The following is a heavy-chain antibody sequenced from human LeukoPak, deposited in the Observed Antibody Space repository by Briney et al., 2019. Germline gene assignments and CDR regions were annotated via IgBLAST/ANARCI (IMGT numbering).Heavy chain of an antibody. Sequence: GGSLRLSCAASGFTFSSYGMHWVRQAPGKGLEWVAVIWYDGSNKYYADSVKGRFTISRDNSKNTLYLQMNSLRAEDTAVYYCARGSGGYYIDYWGQGTLVTVSS. V-gene: IGHV3-33*01. D-gene: IGHD1-26*01. CDR2: IWYDGSNK. CDR3: ARGSGGYYIDY. J-gene: IGHJ4*02. CDR1: GFTFSSYG.